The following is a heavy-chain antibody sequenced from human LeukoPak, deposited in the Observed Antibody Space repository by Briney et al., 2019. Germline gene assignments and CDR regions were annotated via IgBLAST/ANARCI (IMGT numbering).Heavy chain of an antibody. CDR2: ISAYNGNT. CDR3: ARGQLVPPNWFDP. CDR1: GYTFTSYA. V-gene: IGHV1-18*01. J-gene: IGHJ5*02. D-gene: IGHD6-6*01. Sequence: RASVKVSCKASGYTFTSYAFSWVRQAPGQGLEWMGWISAYNGNTNYAQELQGRVTMTTDTSTSTAYMELRSLRSDDTAVYYCARGQLVPPNWFDPWGQGTLVTVSS.